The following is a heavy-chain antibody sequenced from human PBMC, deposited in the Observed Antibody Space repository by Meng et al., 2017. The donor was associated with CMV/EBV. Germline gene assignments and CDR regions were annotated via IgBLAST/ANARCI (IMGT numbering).Heavy chain of an antibody. J-gene: IGHJ6*02. CDR1: GFIISSYW. CDR3: TRACSSTKGGMDV. D-gene: IGHD2-2*01. CDR2: IKHDGSEK. Sequence: GESLKISCAASGFIISSYWRSGGRQAPGRGLEWVANIKHDGSEKYYVDSVKGRFTISRDNAKNTLYLQMNSLRAEDTAVYYCTRACSSTKGGMDVWGQGTTVTVSS. V-gene: IGHV3-7*01.